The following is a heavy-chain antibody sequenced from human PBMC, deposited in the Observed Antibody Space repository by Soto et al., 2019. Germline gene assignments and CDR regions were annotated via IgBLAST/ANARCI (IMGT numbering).Heavy chain of an antibody. V-gene: IGHV3-21*04. CDR1: GSTFSTYT. Sequence: GGSLRLSCAASGSTFSTYTMNWVRQAPVKGLEWVSSISSSSSYIYYADSVKGRFTISRDNAKNSLYLQMNSLRAEDTAVYYCAKDTVPVATPWFDPWGQGTLVTVSS. J-gene: IGHJ5*02. CDR3: AKDTVPVATPWFDP. CDR2: ISSSSSYI. D-gene: IGHD2-2*01.